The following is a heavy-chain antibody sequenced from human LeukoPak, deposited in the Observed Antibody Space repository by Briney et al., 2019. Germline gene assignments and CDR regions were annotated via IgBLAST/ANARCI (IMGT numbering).Heavy chain of an antibody. J-gene: IGHJ4*02. CDR3: ARHRGYSGYGLDY. D-gene: IGHD5-12*01. CDR1: GGSISSGNYY. CDR2: IFTSGST. Sequence: SETLSLTCTVSGGSISSGNYYWSWIRQPAGKGLEWIGRIFTSGSTNYNPSLKSRVTMSVDTSKNQFSLKLSSVTAADTALYYCARHRGYSGYGLDYWGQGTLVTVSS. V-gene: IGHV4-61*02.